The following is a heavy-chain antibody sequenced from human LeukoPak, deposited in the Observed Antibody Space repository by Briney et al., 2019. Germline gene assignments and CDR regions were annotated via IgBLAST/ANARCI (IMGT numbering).Heavy chain of an antibody. Sequence: GSLRLSFAASGFTFSDHYMSWIRQAPGKGLEWVSYISSSGSNIYYVDSVKGRFTISRDNAKNSLSLQMNSLRAEDTAVYYCARNTGELDYWGQGTLVTVSS. CDR2: ISSSGSNI. CDR1: GFTFSDHY. V-gene: IGHV3-11*01. CDR3: ARNTGELDY. J-gene: IGHJ4*02. D-gene: IGHD7-27*01.